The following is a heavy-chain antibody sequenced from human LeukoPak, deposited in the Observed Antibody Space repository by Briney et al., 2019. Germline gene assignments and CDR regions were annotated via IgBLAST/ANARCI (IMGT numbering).Heavy chain of an antibody. D-gene: IGHD2-2*01. J-gene: IGHJ3*02. CDR2: IIPIFGRA. V-gene: IGHV1-69*13. CDR1: GGTFSNYG. CDR3: ARDRRVLVLPAAQGGAFDI. Sequence: SVKVSCKASGGTFSNYGINWVRQAPGQGLEWMGGIIPIFGRANYAQKFQGRVTITADESTSTACMELSSLRSEDTAVYYCARDRRVLVLPAAQGGAFDIWGQGTMVTVSS.